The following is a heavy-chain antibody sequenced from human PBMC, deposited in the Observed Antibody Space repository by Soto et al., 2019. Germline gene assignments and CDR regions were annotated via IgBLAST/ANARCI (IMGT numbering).Heavy chain of an antibody. D-gene: IGHD2-2*01. CDR1: GGTFSTSA. CDR3: ARDKDRAQVGGNYYYIMDV. CDR2: IMPIFRTA. Sequence: QVQVVQSGAEVKKPGSSVKVSCKTSGGTFSTSAISWVRQAPGQGLEWMGGIMPIFRTADYAQKFQGSVTITADESASTAYLELRSLTSEDTAVYYCARDKDRAQVGGNYYYIMDVW. V-gene: IGHV1-69*12. J-gene: IGHJ6*01.